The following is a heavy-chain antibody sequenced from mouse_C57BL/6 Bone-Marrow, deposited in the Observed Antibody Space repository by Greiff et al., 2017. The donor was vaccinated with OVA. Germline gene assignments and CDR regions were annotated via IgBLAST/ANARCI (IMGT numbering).Heavy chain of an antibody. CDR2: INPSSGYT. V-gene: IGHV1-7*01. D-gene: IGHD2-4*01. CDR3: ARRYYDYEGAMDY. CDR1: GYTFTSYW. Sequence: QVQLQQSGAELAKPGASVKLSCKASGYTFTSYWMHWVKQRPGQGLEWIGYINPSSGYTKYNQKFKDKATLTADKSSSTAYMQLSSLTSEDSAVYYCARRYYDYEGAMDYWGQGTSVTVSS. J-gene: IGHJ4*01.